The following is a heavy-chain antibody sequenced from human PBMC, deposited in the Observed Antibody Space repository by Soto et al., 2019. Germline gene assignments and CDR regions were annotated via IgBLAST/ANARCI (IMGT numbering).Heavy chain of an antibody. CDR1: GFSLSTSGVG. V-gene: IGHV2-5*02. J-gene: IGHJ3*02. Sequence: SGPTLVNPTQTLTLTCTFSGFSLSTSGVGVGWIRQPPGKALEWLALIYWDDDKRYSPSLKSRLTITKDTSKNQVVLTMTNMDPVDTATYYCAHSAGDFSSTSCYQPYPPSDAFDIWGQGTMVTVSS. CDR2: IYWDDDK. CDR3: AHSAGDFSSTSCYQPYPPSDAFDI. D-gene: IGHD2-2*01.